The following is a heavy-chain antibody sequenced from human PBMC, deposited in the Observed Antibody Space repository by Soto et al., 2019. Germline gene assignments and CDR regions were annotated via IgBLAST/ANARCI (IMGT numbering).Heavy chain of an antibody. CDR3: ATYSSGWYDY. Sequence: QVQLVQSGAEVKKPGASVKVSCTASGYTFTSYAMHWVRQAPGQRLEWMGWINAGNGNTKYSQKLQGRVTMTTDTSTSTAYMELRSLRSDDTAVYYCATYSSGWYDYWGQGTLVTVSS. J-gene: IGHJ4*02. CDR2: INAGNGNT. CDR1: GYTFTSYA. V-gene: IGHV1-3*01. D-gene: IGHD6-19*01.